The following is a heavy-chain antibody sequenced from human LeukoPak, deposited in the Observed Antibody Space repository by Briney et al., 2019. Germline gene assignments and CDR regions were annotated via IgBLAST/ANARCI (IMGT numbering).Heavy chain of an antibody. CDR3: ARLSSLVRSRKDYYGMDV. CDR1: GYTFTSYC. V-gene: IGHV1-18*01. CDR2: ISAYNGNT. J-gene: IGHJ6*02. Sequence: EASVTVSCKASGYTFTSYCIIWVRQAPGQALEWIGWISAYNGNTNYAQKLEARVTRPTDTSTSTAYMELKSLRSADTAVYYCARLSSLVRSRKDYYGMDVWGQGTTVSVSS. D-gene: IGHD3-10*01.